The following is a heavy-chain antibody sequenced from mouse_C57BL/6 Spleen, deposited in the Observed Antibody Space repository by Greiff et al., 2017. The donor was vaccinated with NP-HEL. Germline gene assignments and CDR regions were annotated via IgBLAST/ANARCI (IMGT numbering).Heavy chain of an antibody. CDR1: GYAFSSYW. J-gene: IGHJ4*01. Sequence: VQLQESGAELVKPGASVKISCKASGYAFSSYWMNWVKQRPGKGLEWIGQIYPGDGDTNYNGKFKGKATLTADKSSSTAYMQLSSLTSEDSAVYFCARSGANYYGSSYAMDYWGQGTSVTVSS. CDR2: IYPGDGDT. V-gene: IGHV1-80*01. CDR3: ARSGANYYGSSYAMDY. D-gene: IGHD1-1*01.